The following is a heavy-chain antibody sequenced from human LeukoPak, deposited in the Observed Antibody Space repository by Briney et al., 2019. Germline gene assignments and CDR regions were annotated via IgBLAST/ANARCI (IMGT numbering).Heavy chain of an antibody. D-gene: IGHD3-9*01. J-gene: IGHJ4*02. Sequence: PGGSLRLSCAASGFTFSSYSMNWVRQAPGKGLEWVSSISSSSSYIYYADSVKGRFTISRDNAKNSLYLQMNSLRAEDTAVYYCARGYSDILTGYYPDYWGQGTLVTVSS. V-gene: IGHV3-21*01. CDR3: ARGYSDILTGYYPDY. CDR2: ISSSSSYI. CDR1: GFTFSSYS.